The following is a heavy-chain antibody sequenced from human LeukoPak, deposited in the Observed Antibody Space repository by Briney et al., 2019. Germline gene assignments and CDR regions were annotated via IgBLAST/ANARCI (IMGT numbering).Heavy chain of an antibody. V-gene: IGHV3-21*01. D-gene: IGHD4-17*01. CDR2: ISSSSSYI. J-gene: IGHJ4*02. CDR3: ARDPGGDYVDY. Sequence: PGGSLRLSCAASGFTFSGYGMSWVRQAPGKGLEWVSSISSSSSYIYYADSVKGRFIISRDNAKNSLYLQMNSLRAEDTAVYYCARDPGGDYVDYWGQGTLVTVSS. CDR1: GFTFSGYG.